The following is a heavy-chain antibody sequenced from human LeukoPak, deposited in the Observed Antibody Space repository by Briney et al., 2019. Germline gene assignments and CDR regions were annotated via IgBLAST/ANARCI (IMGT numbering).Heavy chain of an antibody. J-gene: IGHJ5*02. CDR3: ARGLDVFDSSGYYSYADL. V-gene: IGHV3-23*01. CDR2: ISGSGTST. Sequence: PGGSLRLSCAASGFTFSSYAMAWVRQAPGKGLEWVSAISGSGTSTYYADSVKGRFTISRDNSNNTLWLQMNNVRTEDTAMYFCARGLDVFDSSGYYSYADLWGQGTLVTVSS. CDR1: GFTFSSYA. D-gene: IGHD3-22*01.